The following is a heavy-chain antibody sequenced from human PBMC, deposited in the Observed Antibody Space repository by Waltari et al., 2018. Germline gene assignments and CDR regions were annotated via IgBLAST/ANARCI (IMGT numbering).Heavy chain of an antibody. CDR3: ARGADVCSGGSCYDATDAFDI. Sequence: QVQLQESGPGLVKPSGTLSLTCAVSGGSISSSNWWSWVRQPPGKGLEWIWEIYHSGSTNYTPSLKSRVTISVDESKNQFSLKLSSVTDADTAVYYCARGADVCSGGSCYDATDAFDIWGQGTMVTVSS. V-gene: IGHV4-4*02. D-gene: IGHD2-15*01. J-gene: IGHJ3*02. CDR1: GGSISSSNW. CDR2: IYHSGST.